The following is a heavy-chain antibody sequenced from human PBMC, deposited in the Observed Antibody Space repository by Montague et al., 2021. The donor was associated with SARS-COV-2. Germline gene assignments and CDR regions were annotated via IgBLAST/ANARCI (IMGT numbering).Heavy chain of an antibody. CDR1: GGSISSSSYH. CDR3: ARPRYYGGNYGFQGLVDY. D-gene: IGHD4-23*01. CDR2: IYYSGST. J-gene: IGHJ4*02. Sequence: SETLSLTCIVSGGSISSSSYHWGWIRQPPGKGLEWIGTIYYSGSTYYNPSLKSRVTISVDTSKNQFSLKLSSVTAADTAVYYCARPRYYGGNYGFQGLVDYWGQGALVTVSS. V-gene: IGHV4-39*01.